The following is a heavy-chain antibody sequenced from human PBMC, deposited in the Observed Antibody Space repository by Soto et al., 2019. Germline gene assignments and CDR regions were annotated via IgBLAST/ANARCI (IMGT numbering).Heavy chain of an antibody. V-gene: IGHV3-48*01. Sequence: EVQLVESGGGLVQPGGSLRLSCAASGFTFSSYSMNWVRQAPGKGLEWVSYISSSSSTIYYADSVKGRFTISRDNAKNSLYLQMNSLRAEDTAVYYCARDEVGITIFGGGSVPENWGQGTLVTVSS. CDR2: ISSSSSTI. CDR1: GFTFSSYS. D-gene: IGHD3-3*01. CDR3: ARDEVGITIFGGGSVPEN. J-gene: IGHJ4*02.